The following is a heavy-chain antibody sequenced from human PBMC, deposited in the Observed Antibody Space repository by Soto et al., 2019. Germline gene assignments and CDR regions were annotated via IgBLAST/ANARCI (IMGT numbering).Heavy chain of an antibody. CDR2: IHHSGSI. J-gene: IGHJ6*02. Sequence: QVQLQQSGPGLVKPSQTLSLTCTVSGDSISSDYYHWTWIRQSPGKGLEWIGYIHHSGSILYNPSLKSLVTISVDTSKNQFSLHLTSVTAADTAVYFCVREDDGGDSLDVWGQGTTVTVSS. V-gene: IGHV4-30-4*08. CDR1: GDSISSDYYH. D-gene: IGHD2-21*02. CDR3: VREDDGGDSLDV.